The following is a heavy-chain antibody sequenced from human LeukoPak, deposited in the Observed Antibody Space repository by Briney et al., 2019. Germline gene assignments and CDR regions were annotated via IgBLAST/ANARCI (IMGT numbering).Heavy chain of an antibody. CDR1: GFTFSSYG. V-gene: IGHV3-30*06. CDR2: ISYDGSNK. D-gene: IGHD6-13*01. J-gene: IGHJ4*02. Sequence: GGSLRLFCAASGFTFSSYGMHWVRQAPGKGLEWVAVISYDGSNKYYADSVKGRFTISRDNSKNTLYLQMNSLRAEDTAVYYCARDPGYSSSRYYFDYWGQGTLVTVSS. CDR3: ARDPGYSSSRYYFDY.